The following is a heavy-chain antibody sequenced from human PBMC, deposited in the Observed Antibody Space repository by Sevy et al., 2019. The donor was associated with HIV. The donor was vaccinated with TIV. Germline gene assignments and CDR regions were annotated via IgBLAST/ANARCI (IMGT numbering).Heavy chain of an antibody. CDR3: AKERCSSSAPRYYYGMDV. J-gene: IGHJ6*02. D-gene: IGHD6-6*01. V-gene: IGHV3-30*18. CDR1: GFTFSSYG. CDR2: ISYDGSNK. Sequence: GGSLRLSCAASGFTFSSYGMHWVRQAPGKGLEWVAVISYDGSNKYYADSVKGRFTISRDNSKNTLYLQMNSLRAEDTAVYYCAKERCSSSAPRYYYGMDVWGQGTTVTVSS.